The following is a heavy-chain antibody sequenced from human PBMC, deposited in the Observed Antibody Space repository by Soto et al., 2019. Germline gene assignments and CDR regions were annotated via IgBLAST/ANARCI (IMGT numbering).Heavy chain of an antibody. CDR1: VFTFISYA. J-gene: IGHJ6*02. D-gene: IGHD3-10*01. V-gene: IGHV3-30-3*01. CDR3: ARSGGSGSYLYYYYGMDV. CDR2: ISYDGSNK. Sequence: GWSLRLSCASSVFTFISYAMHWVRQAPGKGLEWVAVISYDGSNKYYADSVKGRFTISRDNSKNTLYLQMNSLRAEDTAVYYCARSGGSGSYLYYYYGMDVWGQGTTVTVSS.